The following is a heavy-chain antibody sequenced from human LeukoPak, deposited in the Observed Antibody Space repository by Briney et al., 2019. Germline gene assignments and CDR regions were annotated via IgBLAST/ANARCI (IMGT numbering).Heavy chain of an antibody. CDR3: ASAPKYYYDSSGYYFDY. Sequence: ASVKVSCKASGYTFTGYYMHWVRQAPGQGLEWMGWINPNSGGTNYAQKFQGRVTVTRDTSISTAYMELSRLRSDDTAVYYCASAPKYYYDSSGYYFDYWGQGTLVTVSS. D-gene: IGHD3-22*01. CDR1: GYTFTGYY. V-gene: IGHV1-2*02. CDR2: INPNSGGT. J-gene: IGHJ4*02.